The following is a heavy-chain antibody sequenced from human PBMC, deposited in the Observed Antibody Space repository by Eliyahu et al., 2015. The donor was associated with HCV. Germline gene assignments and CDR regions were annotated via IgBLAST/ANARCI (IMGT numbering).Heavy chain of an antibody. CDR1: GYXFTXYF. Sequence: QVQLVQSGAEVKRPGASVKXSCKXSGYXFTXYFXHWVRQAPGQGLEWMGLINPNVDSVNYXWKFQGRLTVTTDASTSTVFMQLSGLRSEDTAVYYCARLPVGQCNNNYCRFEYWGQGTLVTVSS. CDR2: INPNVDSV. CDR3: ARLPVGQCNNNYCRFEY. D-gene: IGHD2/OR15-2a*01. V-gene: IGHV1-46*01. J-gene: IGHJ4*02.